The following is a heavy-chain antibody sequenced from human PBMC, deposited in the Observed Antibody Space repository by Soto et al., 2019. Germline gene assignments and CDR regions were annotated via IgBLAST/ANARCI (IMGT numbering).Heavy chain of an antibody. CDR2: ISAFNGET. J-gene: IGHJ4*02. V-gene: IGHV1-18*01. Sequence: QIQLVQSGAEVKKPGASVKVPCKASGFTFSDYGFSWVRQAPGRGLEWMGWISAFNGETNYTQKSEGRVAMTTDATTSTAYMELRNLTGDETAVYYCVRDQQWPLPFPLDFVYWGQGTVVTVSS. CDR1: GFTFSDYG. CDR3: VRDQQWPLPFPLDFVY. D-gene: IGHD6-19*01.